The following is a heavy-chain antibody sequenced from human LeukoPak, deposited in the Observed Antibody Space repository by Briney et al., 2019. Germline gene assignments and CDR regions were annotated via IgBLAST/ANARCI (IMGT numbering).Heavy chain of an antibody. CDR3: AKVETSGGANCYALDY. CDR2: ISGSDGST. Sequence: GGSLRLSCAASGFTFSSYAMTWVRQAPDKGLEWVSAISGSDGSTYYADSVKGRFTISRDDSQNTLYLQMNSPSAEDTAVYYYAKVETSGGANCYALDYWGQGTLVTVSS. CDR1: GFTFSSYA. V-gene: IGHV3-23*01. J-gene: IGHJ4*02. D-gene: IGHD2-2*01.